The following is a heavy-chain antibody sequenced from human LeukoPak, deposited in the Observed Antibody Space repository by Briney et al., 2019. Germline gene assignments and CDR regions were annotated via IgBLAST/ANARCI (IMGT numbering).Heavy chain of an antibody. CDR1: GFTFTDVW. D-gene: IGHD6-19*01. V-gene: IGHV3-15*01. J-gene: IGHJ4*02. CDR3: ATHSNVWLLGN. CDR2: IISKSGGGTT. Sequence: GGSLRLSCAASGFTFTDVWMSWVRQTPGKGLERVGRIISKSGGGTTDYAAPVKGRFTISRDDSKNMLYLQMNSLKAEDTAVYYCATHSNVWLLGNWGQGTLVAVSS.